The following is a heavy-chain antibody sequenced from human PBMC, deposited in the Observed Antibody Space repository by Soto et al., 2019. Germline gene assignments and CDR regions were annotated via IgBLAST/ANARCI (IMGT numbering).Heavy chain of an antibody. CDR3: ARMYYYDSSGYLSPPYGMDV. CDR1: GGTFSSYA. Sequence: SVKVSCKASGGTFSSYAISWVRQAPGQGLEWMGGIIPIFGTANYAQKFQGRVTITADESTSTAYMELSSLRSEDTAVYYCARMYYYDSSGYLSPPYGMDVWGQGTTVTVSS. CDR2: IIPIFGTA. V-gene: IGHV1-69*13. D-gene: IGHD3-22*01. J-gene: IGHJ6*02.